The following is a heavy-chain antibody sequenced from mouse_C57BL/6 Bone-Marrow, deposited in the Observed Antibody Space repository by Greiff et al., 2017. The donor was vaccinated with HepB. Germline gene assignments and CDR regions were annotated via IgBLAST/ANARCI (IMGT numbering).Heavy chain of an antibody. CDR2: IYPRSGNT. J-gene: IGHJ2*01. CDR1: GYTFTSYG. D-gene: IGHD2-4*01. CDR3: ERYDYDFSFDY. V-gene: IGHV1-81*01. Sequence: VQVVESGAELARPGASVKLSCKASGYTFTSYGISWVKQRTGQGLEWIGEIYPRSGNTYYNEKFKGKATLTADKSSSTAYMELRSLTSEDSAVYFCERYDYDFSFDYWGQGTTLTVSS.